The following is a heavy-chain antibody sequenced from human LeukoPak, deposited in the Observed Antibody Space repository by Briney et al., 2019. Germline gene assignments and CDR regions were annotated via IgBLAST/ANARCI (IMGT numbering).Heavy chain of an antibody. CDR2: MNPIFGRP. D-gene: IGHD2-15*01. CDR1: GCTFRSYA. Sequence: ASVKVACLASGCTFRSYAIRWLRQAPGQGVTWVGGMNPIFGRPNYAQKFQGRVTITTDESTSTAYMERSSLRSEDTAVYYCASTPAATTWGYNWFDPWGQGTLVTVSS. V-gene: IGHV1-69*05. J-gene: IGHJ5*02. CDR3: ASTPAATTWGYNWFDP.